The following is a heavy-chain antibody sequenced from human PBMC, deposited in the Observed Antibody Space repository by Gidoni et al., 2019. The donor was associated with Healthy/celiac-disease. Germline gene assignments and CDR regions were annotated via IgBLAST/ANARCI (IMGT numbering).Heavy chain of an antibody. Sequence: QVQLVQSGAEVKKPGASVKVSCKASGYTFTSYYMHWVRQAPGQGLEWMGIINPSGGSTSYAQKFQGRVTMTRDTSTSTVYMELSSLRSEDTAVYYCARQHDSGYDFFQSSLTTGNGMDVWGQGTTVTVSS. CDR2: INPSGGST. CDR3: ARQHDSGYDFFQSSLTTGNGMDV. D-gene: IGHD5-12*01. CDR1: GYTFTSYY. J-gene: IGHJ6*02. V-gene: IGHV1-46*03.